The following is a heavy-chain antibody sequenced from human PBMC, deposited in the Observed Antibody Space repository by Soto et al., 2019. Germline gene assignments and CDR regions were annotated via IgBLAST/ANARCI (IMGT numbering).Heavy chain of an antibody. CDR1: GDTFTSYA. Sequence: ASVKASCKASGDTFTSYAMHWVRQAPEQRLEWMGWINPNSGGTNYAQKFQGWVTMTRDTSISTAYMELSRLRSDDTAVYYCARGSRQGIAAAGTSLGYNWFDPWGQGTLVTVSS. D-gene: IGHD6-13*01. CDR2: INPNSGGT. V-gene: IGHV1-2*04. J-gene: IGHJ5*02. CDR3: ARGSRQGIAAAGTSLGYNWFDP.